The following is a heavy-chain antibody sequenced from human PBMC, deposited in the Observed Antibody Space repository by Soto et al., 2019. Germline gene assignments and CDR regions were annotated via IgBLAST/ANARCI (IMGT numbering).Heavy chain of an antibody. V-gene: IGHV3-33*01. CDR2: IWYDGSNK. CDR1: GFTFSSYG. J-gene: IGHJ4*02. CDR3: ARESYNDYVHDY. D-gene: IGHD4-17*01. Sequence: QVQLVESGGGVVQPGRSLRLSCAASGFTFSSYGMHWVRQAPGKGLEWVAAIWYDGSNKYYADSVKGRFTISRDNSKNTLHLSRYSLRDEDTAVYYCARESYNDYVHDYWGQGTLVTVSS.